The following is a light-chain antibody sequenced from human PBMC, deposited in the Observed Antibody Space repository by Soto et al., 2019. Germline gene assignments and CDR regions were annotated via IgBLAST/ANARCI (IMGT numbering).Light chain of an antibody. Sequence: QMTHSPSSLSASVGDRVTITCRASQSISSYLNWYQQKPGKAPKLLIYAASSLQSGVPSRFSGSGSGTDFTLTISSLQPEDFATYYCQQSYSTSVTFGQGTKVDIK. CDR3: QQSYSTSVT. CDR1: QSISSY. J-gene: IGKJ2*01. V-gene: IGKV1-39*01. CDR2: AAS.